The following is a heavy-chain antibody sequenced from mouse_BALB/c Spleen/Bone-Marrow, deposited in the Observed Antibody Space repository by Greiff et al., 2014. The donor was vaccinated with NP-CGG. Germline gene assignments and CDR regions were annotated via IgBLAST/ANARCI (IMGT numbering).Heavy chain of an antibody. V-gene: IGHV2-6-5*01. CDR2: IWGGGIT. Sequence: VQRVESGPGLVAPSQSLSITCTVSGFSLTDYGVSWIRQPPGKGLEWLGVIWGGGITYYNSTLKSRLSISKDSSKSQVFLKMNSLQTDDTAMYCCAKHDTTVVVDYWGQGTTLTVSS. CDR3: AKHDTTVVVDY. D-gene: IGHD1-1*01. J-gene: IGHJ2*01. CDR1: GFSLTDYG.